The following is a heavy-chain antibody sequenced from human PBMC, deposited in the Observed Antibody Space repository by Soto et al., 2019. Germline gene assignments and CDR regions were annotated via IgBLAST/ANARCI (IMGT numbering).Heavy chain of an antibody. J-gene: IGHJ3*02. V-gene: IGHV4-31*03. CDR3: ARMSGERNDAFDI. D-gene: IGHD3-3*01. Sequence: PSETLSLTCTVSGGSISSGGYYWIWIRQHPGKGLEWIGYIYYSGSTYYNPSLKSRVTISVDTSKNQFSLKLSSVTAADTAVYYCARMSGERNDAFDIWGQGTMVTVSS. CDR2: IYYSGST. CDR1: GGSISSGGYY.